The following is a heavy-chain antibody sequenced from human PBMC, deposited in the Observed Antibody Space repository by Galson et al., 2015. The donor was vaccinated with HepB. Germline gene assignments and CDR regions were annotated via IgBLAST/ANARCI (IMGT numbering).Heavy chain of an antibody. CDR3: AKDPLSSRGSSWNNWFDP. CDR1: GFTFSSYA. D-gene: IGHD6-13*01. CDR2: ISGSGGST. J-gene: IGHJ5*02. V-gene: IGHV3-23*01. Sequence: SLRLSCAASGFTFSSYAMSWVRQAPGKGLEWVSAISGSGGSTYYADSVKGRFTISRDNSKNTLYLQMNSLRAEDTAVYYCAKDPLSSRGSSWNNWFDPWGQGTLVTVSS.